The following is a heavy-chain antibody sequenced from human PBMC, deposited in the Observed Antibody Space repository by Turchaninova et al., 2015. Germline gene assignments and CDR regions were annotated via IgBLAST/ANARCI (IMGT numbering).Heavy chain of an antibody. V-gene: IGHV3-21*02. CDR2: ISNSRSYI. Sequence: EVQLVVSGGGVVKTGGSLRLAGAASGFTFSAYSWNWVRQTPGKGLEWVSSISNSRSYIFYADSVKCRFTISRDNAKNSLYLQMNSLRVEDTAVYYCASSVAGYWGQGTLVTVSP. J-gene: IGHJ4*02. D-gene: IGHD6-19*01. CDR1: GFTFSAYS. CDR3: ASSVAGY.